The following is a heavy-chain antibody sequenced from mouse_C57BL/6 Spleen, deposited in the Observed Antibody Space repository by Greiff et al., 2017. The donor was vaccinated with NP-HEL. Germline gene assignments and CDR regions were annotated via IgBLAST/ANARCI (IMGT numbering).Heavy chain of an antibody. CDR3: ARSGYGQGFAY. Sequence: QVQLQQPGAELVKPGASVKLSCKASGYTFTSYWMQWVKQRPGQGLEWIGEIDPSDSYTNYNQKFKGKATLTVDTSSSTAYMQLSSLTSEDSAVYYCARSGYGQGFAYWGQGTLVTVSA. D-gene: IGHD2-2*01. J-gene: IGHJ3*01. CDR1: GYTFTSYW. CDR2: IDPSDSYT. V-gene: IGHV1-50*01.